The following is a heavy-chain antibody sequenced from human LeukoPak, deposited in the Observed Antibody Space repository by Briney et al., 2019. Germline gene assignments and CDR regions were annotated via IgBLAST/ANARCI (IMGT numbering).Heavy chain of an antibody. CDR2: ISWNGGTT. CDR3: AKDVNTMNSPTMDV. J-gene: IGHJ6*02. CDR1: GFPFDDYT. V-gene: IGHV3-43*01. D-gene: IGHD4-23*01. Sequence: GGSLRLSCAASGFPFDDYTMHWVRQAPGKGLEWVSLISWNGGTTDYADSVKGRFTISRDNGKNSLYLQMNSLRTEDTALYYCAKDVNTMNSPTMDVWGQGTTVTVSS.